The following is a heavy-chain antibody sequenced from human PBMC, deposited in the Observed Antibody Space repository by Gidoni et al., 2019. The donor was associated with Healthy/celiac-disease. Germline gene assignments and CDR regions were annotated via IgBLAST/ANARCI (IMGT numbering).Heavy chain of an antibody. J-gene: IGHJ4*02. D-gene: IGHD2-21*02. CDR2: ISSSSSYI. Sequence: EVQLVESGGGLVKPGGSLRLSCAASGFTFSSYSMNWVRQAPGKGLEWVSSISSSSSYIYYADSVKGRFTISRDNAKNSLYLQMNSLRAEDTAVYYCARDTVVVTAGFDYWGQGTLVTVSS. CDR3: ARDTVVVTAGFDY. V-gene: IGHV3-21*01. CDR1: GFTFSSYS.